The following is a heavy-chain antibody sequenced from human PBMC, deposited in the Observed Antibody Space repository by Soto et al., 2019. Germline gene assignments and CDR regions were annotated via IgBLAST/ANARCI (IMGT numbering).Heavy chain of an antibody. CDR1: GGSISGYY. CDR3: ARHCSDGGCLAH. D-gene: IGHD2-15*01. CDR2: IDYSGST. Sequence: QVQLQESGPGLVKPSETLSLTCTVSGGSISGYYWSWIRQPPGKGLEWTGYIDYSGSTNYNHSLKSRVTISVDTSETQVSLKLTSVTAADTAMYYCARHCSDGGCLAHWGQGTLVTVSS. J-gene: IGHJ4*02. V-gene: IGHV4-59*08.